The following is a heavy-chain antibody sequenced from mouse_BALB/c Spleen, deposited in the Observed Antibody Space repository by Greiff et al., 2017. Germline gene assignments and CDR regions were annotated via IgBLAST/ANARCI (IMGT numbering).Heavy chain of an antibody. D-gene: IGHD1-1*01. J-gene: IGHJ4*01. Sequence: EVKLVESGGGLVKPGGSLKLSCAASGFTFSSYAMSWVRQTPEKRLEWVASISSGGSTYYPDSVKGRFTISRDNARNILYLQMSSLRSEDTAMYYCARGGDGSSYVGWAMDYWGQGTSVTVSA. CDR1: GFTFSSYA. CDR2: ISSGGST. CDR3: ARGGDGSSYVGWAMDY. V-gene: IGHV5-6-5*01.